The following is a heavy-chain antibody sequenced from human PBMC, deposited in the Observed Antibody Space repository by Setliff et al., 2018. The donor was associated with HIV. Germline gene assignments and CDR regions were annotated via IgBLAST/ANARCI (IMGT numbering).Heavy chain of an antibody. V-gene: IGHV4-59*11. CDR2: IYYSGST. D-gene: IGHD6-13*01. J-gene: IGHJ4*02. CDR3: ARAFGQLVRHYFDY. CDR1: GGSISSHY. Sequence: TLSLTCTVSGGSISSHYWSWIRQPPGKGLEWIGSIYYSGSTNYNPSLKSRVTISVDTSKNQFSLKLSSVTAADTAVYYCARAFGQLVRHYFDYWGQGTLVTVSS.